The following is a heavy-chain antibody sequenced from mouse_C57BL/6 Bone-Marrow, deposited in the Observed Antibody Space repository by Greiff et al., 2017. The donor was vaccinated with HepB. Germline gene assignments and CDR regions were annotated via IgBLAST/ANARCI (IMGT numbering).Heavy chain of an antibody. D-gene: IGHD3-2*02. Sequence: QVQLKESGAELVKPGASVKMSCKASGYTFTSYWITWVKQRPGQGLEWIGDIYPGSGSTNYNEKFKSKATLTVDTSSSTAYMQLSSLTSEDSAVYYCARTSSGYVGYWGQGTTLTVSS. V-gene: IGHV1-55*01. J-gene: IGHJ2*01. CDR1: GYTFTSYW. CDR2: IYPGSGST. CDR3: ARTSSGYVGY.